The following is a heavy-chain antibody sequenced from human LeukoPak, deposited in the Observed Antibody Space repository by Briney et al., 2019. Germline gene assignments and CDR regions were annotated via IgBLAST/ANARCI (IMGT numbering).Heavy chain of an antibody. CDR3: ARGGVVVVAAANWFDP. CDR2: INHSGST. D-gene: IGHD2-15*01. J-gene: IGHJ5*02. CDR1: GGSFSGYY. Sequence: SETLSLTCAVYGGSFSGYYWSWIRQPPGKGLEWIGEINHSGSTNYNPSLKSRVTISVDTSKNQLSLKLSSVTAADTAVYYCARGGVVVVAAANWFDPWGQGTLVTVSS. V-gene: IGHV4-34*01.